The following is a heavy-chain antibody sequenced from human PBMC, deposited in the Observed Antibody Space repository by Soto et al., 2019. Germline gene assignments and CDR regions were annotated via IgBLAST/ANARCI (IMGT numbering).Heavy chain of an antibody. CDR3: AKDPSSGWYAWYFDL. CDR2: ISGSGGST. J-gene: IGHJ2*01. V-gene: IGHV3-23*01. D-gene: IGHD6-19*01. Sequence: EVQLLESGGGLVQPGGSLRLSCAASGFTFSSYAMSWVRQAPGKGPEWVSAISGSGGSTYYADSVKGRFTISRDNSKNTLYLQMNSLRAEDTAVYYCAKDPSSGWYAWYFDLWGRGTLVTVSS. CDR1: GFTFSSYA.